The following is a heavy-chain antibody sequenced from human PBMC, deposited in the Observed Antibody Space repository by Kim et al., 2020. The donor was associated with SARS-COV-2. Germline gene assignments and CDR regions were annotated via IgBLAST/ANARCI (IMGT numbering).Heavy chain of an antibody. D-gene: IGHD1-7*01. V-gene: IGHV1-69*04. J-gene: IGHJ6*04. CDR3: AREVTGTSMDV. CDR2: IIPILGIA. CDR1: GGTFSSYA. Sequence: SVKVSCKASGGTFSSYAISWVRQAPGQGLEWMGRIIPILGIANYAQKFQGRVTITADKSTSTAYMELSSLRSEDTAVYYCAREVTGTSMDVWGKGTTVTVSS.